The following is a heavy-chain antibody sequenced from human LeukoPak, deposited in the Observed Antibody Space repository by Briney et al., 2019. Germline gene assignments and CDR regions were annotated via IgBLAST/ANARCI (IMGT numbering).Heavy chain of an antibody. V-gene: IGHV3-15*01. CDR1: GLPFSIAR. CDR2: LKSKTDGGTT. D-gene: IGHD4-17*01. Sequence: GGPLTLSCAASGLPFSIARMSYPREPPGKSLEYPGQLKSKTDGGTTDYAAPVKGRFSISRDDSKNTLYLQMNSLKTEDTAVYYCTPPVSTVPHYFDYWGQGTLVTVSS. CDR3: TPPVSTVPHYFDY. J-gene: IGHJ4*02.